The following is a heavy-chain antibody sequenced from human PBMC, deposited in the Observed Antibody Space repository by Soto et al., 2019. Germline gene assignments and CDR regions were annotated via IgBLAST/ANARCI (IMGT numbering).Heavy chain of an antibody. V-gene: IGHV3-49*03. CDR3: SRHRMGWELQPTYFDY. D-gene: IGHD1-26*01. CDR2: MRSKAYDGTT. J-gene: IGHJ4*02. Sequence: EVMLEESGGALVEPGRSLRLSCTASGFNFGDYGMSWFCQAPGEGLEWVGFMRSKAYDGTTDYAASVRGRFTISRGDSKSVAFLQMNSLRTGDTAVYYCSRHRMGWELQPTYFDYWGQGTLVTVSS. CDR1: GFNFGDYG.